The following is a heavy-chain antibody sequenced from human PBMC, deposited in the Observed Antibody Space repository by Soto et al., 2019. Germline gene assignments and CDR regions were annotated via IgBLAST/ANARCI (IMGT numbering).Heavy chain of an antibody. D-gene: IGHD6-19*01. CDR2: IYQSGVT. Sequence: SETLSLTCNMSGDSYSISTYSWSSIRQPPGKALQWIGFIYQSGVTSYNPSLASRVSISLDRSNNQCSLKLKSVTAADTAVYFCAGMPYTSGLRFDPWGPGTLVTVSS. J-gene: IGHJ5*02. CDR1: GDSYSISTYS. CDR3: AGMPYTSGLRFDP. V-gene: IGHV4-30-2*01.